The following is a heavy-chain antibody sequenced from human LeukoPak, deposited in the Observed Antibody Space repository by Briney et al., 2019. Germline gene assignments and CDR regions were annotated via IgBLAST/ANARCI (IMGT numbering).Heavy chain of an antibody. V-gene: IGHV1-69*06. J-gene: IGHJ6*03. CDR2: IIPIFGTA. CDR3: ARVPYSSGWYYYYYMDV. Sequence: SVKVSCKASGGTFSSYAISWVRQAPGQGLEWMGGIIPIFGTANYAQKFQGRVTITADKSTSTAYMELSSLRSGDTAVYYCARVPYSSGWYYYYYMDVWGKGTTVTVS. D-gene: IGHD6-19*01. CDR1: GGTFSSYA.